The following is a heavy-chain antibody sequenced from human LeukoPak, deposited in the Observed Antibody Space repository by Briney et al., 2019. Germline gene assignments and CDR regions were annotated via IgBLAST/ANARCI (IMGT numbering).Heavy chain of an antibody. CDR1: GFTFGDYA. CDR3: TRGSSSWYPYFDY. D-gene: IGHD6-13*01. Sequence: GGSLRLSCTASGFTFGDYAMSWFRQAPGKGLEWVGFIRSKAYGGTTEYAASVKGRFTISRDDSRSIAYLQMNSLKTEDTAVYYCTRGSSSWYPYFDYWGQGTRVTVSS. CDR2: IRSKAYGGTT. V-gene: IGHV3-49*03. J-gene: IGHJ4*02.